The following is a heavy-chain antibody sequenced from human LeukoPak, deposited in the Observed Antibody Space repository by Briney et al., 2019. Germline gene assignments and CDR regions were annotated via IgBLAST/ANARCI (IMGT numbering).Heavy chain of an antibody. V-gene: IGHV1-2*02. CDR3: ARLVGMKYSITWYYFDY. CDR1: GYTFTGYY. J-gene: IGHJ4*02. D-gene: IGHD6-13*01. Sequence: GASVKVSCKASGYTFTGYYMHWVRQAPGQGLEWMGWINPNSGGTNYAQKFQGRVTMTRDTSISTAYMELSRLRSDDTAVYYCARLVGMKYSITWYYFDYWGQGTLVTVSS. CDR2: INPNSGGT.